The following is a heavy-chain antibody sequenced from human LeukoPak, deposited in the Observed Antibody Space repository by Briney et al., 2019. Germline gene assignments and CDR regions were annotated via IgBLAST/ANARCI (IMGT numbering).Heavy chain of an antibody. CDR2: INPNSGGT. CDR1: GYTFTGYY. D-gene: IGHD6-19*01. CDR3: AREHSSGWAYFDY. J-gene: IGHJ4*02. V-gene: IGHV1-2*06. Sequence: GASVKVSCKASGYTFTGYYMHWLRQAPGQGLEWMGRINPNSGGTNYAQKFQGRVTMTRDTSISTAYMELSRLRSDDTAVYYCAREHSSGWAYFDYWGQGTLVTVSS.